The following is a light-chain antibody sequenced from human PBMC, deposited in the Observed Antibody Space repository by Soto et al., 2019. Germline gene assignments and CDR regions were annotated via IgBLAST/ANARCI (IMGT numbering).Light chain of an antibody. Sequence: ETVLTQSPARLSLSPGERATLSCRAGQSVSDYLAWYQQKPGQPPRLLFYGASSRANGIPDRFSGSGSGTDFTLTISRLEPEDFEVYYCQQYGSSLFTLAPGTNVDI. CDR2: GAS. J-gene: IGKJ3*01. CDR3: QQYGSSLFT. CDR1: QSVSDY. V-gene: IGKV3-20*01.